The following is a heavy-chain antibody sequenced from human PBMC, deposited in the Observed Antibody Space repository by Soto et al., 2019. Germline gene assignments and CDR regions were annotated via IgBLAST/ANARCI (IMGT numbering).Heavy chain of an antibody. D-gene: IGHD2-15*01. V-gene: IGHV4-59*01. Sequence: TLSLTCTVSGGSMRNVYWSWIRQPPGKRLEWIGFICHSGNAKYNPSLKTRVTISIDTSKSQFSLSLDSVTAADTAVYFCARAHAPTLPFDYWGLGTLVTVSS. CDR1: GGSMRNVY. J-gene: IGHJ4*01. CDR3: ARAHAPTLPFDY. CDR2: ICHSGNA.